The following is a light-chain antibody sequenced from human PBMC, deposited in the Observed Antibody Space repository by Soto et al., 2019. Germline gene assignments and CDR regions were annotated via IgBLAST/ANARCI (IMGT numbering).Light chain of an antibody. Sequence: DIQMTQSPSTLSASVGDRVTLTCRASQSVTDWLAWYQQKPGEAPKVLIYKESNLESGVPSGFSGSGFGTEFTLTISSLQPDDSAVYYCHQYNTFPPYTFGQGTKLEI. CDR2: KES. CDR3: HQYNTFPPYT. V-gene: IGKV1-5*03. J-gene: IGKJ2*01. CDR1: QSVTDW.